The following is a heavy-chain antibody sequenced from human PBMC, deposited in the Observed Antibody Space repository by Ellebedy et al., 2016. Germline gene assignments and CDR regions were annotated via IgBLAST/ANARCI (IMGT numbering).Heavy chain of an antibody. Sequence: SETLSLXXALYGGSFRGYYWSWIRQSSGKGLEWIGEINRSGNTNYNPSLKSQVSTALDTSKNQFSLTLTSGPAAGTAVYFCARGHERSPRTFDLWGRGSLVTVST. D-gene: IGHD1-1*01. V-gene: IGHV4-34*01. J-gene: IGHJ2*01. CDR2: INRSGNT. CDR1: GGSFRGYY. CDR3: ARGHERSPRTFDL.